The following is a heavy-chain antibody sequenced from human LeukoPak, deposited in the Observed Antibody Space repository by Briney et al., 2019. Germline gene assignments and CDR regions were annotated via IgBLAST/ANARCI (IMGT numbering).Heavy chain of an antibody. CDR2: ISTYNGDK. CDR3: AREKYAFCSD. Sequence: GASVTVSCTSSASSFTINGLNLVRLRQGPGNERMWWISTYNGDKRYAQKVQGRVNITTDTSTTTADMELRSLRPDDTAVYYCAREKYAFCSDWGQGTLVTVSS. J-gene: IGHJ4*02. V-gene: IGHV1-18*01. D-gene: IGHD3-3*02. CDR1: ASSFTING.